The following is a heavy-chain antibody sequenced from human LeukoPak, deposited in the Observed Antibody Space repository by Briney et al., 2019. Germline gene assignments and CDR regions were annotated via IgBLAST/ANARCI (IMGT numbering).Heavy chain of an antibody. CDR1: GFTVSRNY. Sequence: GGSLILSCAASGFTVSRNYMSWVRQAPGKGLEWVSVIYSGGSTYYADSVKGRFTISRDNSKNTLYLQMNSLRAEDTAVYYCARGSSSGWSDFDYWGQGTLVTVSS. CDR2: IYSGGST. CDR3: ARGSSSGWSDFDY. J-gene: IGHJ4*02. V-gene: IGHV3-53*01. D-gene: IGHD6-19*01.